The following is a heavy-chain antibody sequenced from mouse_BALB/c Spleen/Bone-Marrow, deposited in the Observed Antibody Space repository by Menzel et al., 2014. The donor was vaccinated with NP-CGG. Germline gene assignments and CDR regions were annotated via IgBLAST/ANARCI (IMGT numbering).Heavy chain of an antibody. J-gene: IGHJ4*01. CDR3: ARYSNYCYTMDY. CDR1: GFNIKDTY. Sequence: VQLQQSGAELVKPGASVKLSCTASGFNIKDTYMHWVKQRPEQGLEWIGRIDPANGNTKYDQKFQGKATITADTSSNTAFLQLNSLTSEETTVYYCARYSNYCYTMDYWGQRASVTVSS. D-gene: IGHD2-5*01. V-gene: IGHV14-3*02. CDR2: IDPANGNT.